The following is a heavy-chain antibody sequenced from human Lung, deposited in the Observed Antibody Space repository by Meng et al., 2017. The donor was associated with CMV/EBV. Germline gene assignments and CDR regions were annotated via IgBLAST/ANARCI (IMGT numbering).Heavy chain of an antibody. CDR1: GFTFSSYS. CDR3: APWIVSSSSGEGY. D-gene: IGHD6-6*01. CDR2: ISSSSSYI. J-gene: IGHJ4*02. Sequence: GESLKISCAASGFTFSSYSMNWVRQAPGKGLEWVSSISSSSSYIYYADSVKGRFTISRDNAKNSLYLQMNSLRAEDTAVYYCAPWIVSSSSGEGYWGQGTXVTVDS. V-gene: IGHV3-21*01.